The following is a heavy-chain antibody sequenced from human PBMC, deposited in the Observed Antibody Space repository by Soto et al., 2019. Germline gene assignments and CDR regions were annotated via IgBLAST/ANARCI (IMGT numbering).Heavy chain of an antibody. J-gene: IGHJ5*02. Sequence: SVKVSCKASGFTFSSSGIHWVRQARGQRLEWIGWIVVGSGNTNYAQKFQERVTITRDVSTNTAYMELTNLRSEDTAIYYCASDMSTTWGQGTLVTVSS. CDR2: IVVGSGNT. V-gene: IGHV1-58*02. CDR1: GFTFSSSG. D-gene: IGHD2-2*01. CDR3: ASDMSTT.